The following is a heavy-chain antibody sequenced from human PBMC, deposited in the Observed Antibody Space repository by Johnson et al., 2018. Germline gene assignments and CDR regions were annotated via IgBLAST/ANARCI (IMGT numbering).Heavy chain of an antibody. CDR3: ASWWLAFVYYGMDG. D-gene: IGHD6-19*01. CDR2: IIPIFGTA. Sequence: QVQLVESGAEVKKPGSSVKVSCKASGGTFSSYAISWVRQAPGQGLEWMGGIIPIFGTANYAQKFQGRVTITADESTSTAYMGLRSLRSEDTAGYYCASWWLAFVYYGMDGWGQGTTVTGSS. J-gene: IGHJ6*02. V-gene: IGHV1-69*01. CDR1: GGTFSSYA.